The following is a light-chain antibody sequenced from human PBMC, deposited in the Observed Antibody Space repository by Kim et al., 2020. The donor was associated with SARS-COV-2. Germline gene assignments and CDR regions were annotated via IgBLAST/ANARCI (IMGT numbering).Light chain of an antibody. CDR2: DVS. Sequence: QSVTIACTGPSSDVGGYNYVSWYQQHPGKAPKLMIYDVSKRPSGVPDRFSGSKSGNTASLTISGLQAEDEADYYCCSYAGSYTLYVFGTGTKVTVL. J-gene: IGLJ1*01. CDR3: CSYAGSYTLYV. V-gene: IGLV2-11*01. CDR1: SSDVGGYNY.